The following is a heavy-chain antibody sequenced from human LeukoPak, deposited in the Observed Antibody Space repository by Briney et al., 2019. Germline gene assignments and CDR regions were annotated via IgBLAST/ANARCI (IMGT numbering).Heavy chain of an antibody. D-gene: IGHD6-13*01. Sequence: ASVKVSCKASGYTFTGYYMHWVRQAPGQGLEWMGWINPNSGGTNYAQKFQGRVTMTRDTSTSTAYMELSRLRSDDTAVYYCARDPSGVAAADQDDYWGQGTLVTVSS. V-gene: IGHV1-2*02. CDR2: INPNSGGT. CDR3: ARDPSGVAAADQDDY. CDR1: GYTFTGYY. J-gene: IGHJ4*02.